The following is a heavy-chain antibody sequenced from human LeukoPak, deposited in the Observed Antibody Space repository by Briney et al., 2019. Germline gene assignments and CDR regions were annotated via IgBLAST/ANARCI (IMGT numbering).Heavy chain of an antibody. Sequence: PGGSLRLSCAASGFTFSTYTMNWVRQAPGKGLEWVAFIRYDGSNKYYADSVKGRFTISRDNSKNTLYLQMNSLRAEDTAVYYCAKDLSMPLSFSDYFDYWGQGTLVTVSS. CDR3: AKDLSMPLSFSDYFDY. V-gene: IGHV3-30*02. CDR2: IRYDGSNK. D-gene: IGHD2-2*01. CDR1: GFTFSTYT. J-gene: IGHJ4*02.